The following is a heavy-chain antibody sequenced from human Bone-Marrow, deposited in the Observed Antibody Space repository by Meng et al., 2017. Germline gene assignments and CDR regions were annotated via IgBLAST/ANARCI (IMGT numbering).Heavy chain of an antibody. Sequence: GESLKISCAASGFTVSSNYMSWVRQAPGKGLEWVSVIYSGGSTFYADSVKGRFTIYRDNSKNTLYLQMSSLRAEDTAVYYCARPYYDSTSPNKKDAFDIWGQGTMVTVSS. V-gene: IGHV3-53*05. CDR2: IYSGGST. CDR3: ARPYYDSTSPNKKDAFDI. CDR1: GFTVSSNY. D-gene: IGHD3-22*01. J-gene: IGHJ3*02.